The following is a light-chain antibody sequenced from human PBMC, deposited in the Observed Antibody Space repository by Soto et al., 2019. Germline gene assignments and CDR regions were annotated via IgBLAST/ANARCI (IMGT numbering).Light chain of an antibody. CDR1: HYVSSS. V-gene: IGKV1-5*03. J-gene: IGKJ1*01. CDR2: KTS. CDR3: QQYNTYPWT. Sequence: DIQMTQSPSTLSASVGDRVTITCRASHYVSSSLAWYQQKPGKAPKLLIYKTSRLESGVPSRFSGSASGTEFTLSISSLQPDDFATYWCQQYNTYPWTGGQGTKVEIK.